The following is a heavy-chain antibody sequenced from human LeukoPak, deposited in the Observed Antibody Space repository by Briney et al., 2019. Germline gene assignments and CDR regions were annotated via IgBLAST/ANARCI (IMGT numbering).Heavy chain of an antibody. CDR1: GFTFSDYY. CDR2: ISSSGSTI. V-gene: IGHV3-11*01. D-gene: IGHD2-21*01. CDR3: ARDLAYCGGDCSDAFDI. J-gene: IGHJ3*02. Sequence: GGSLRLSCAASGFTFSDYYMSWIRQAPGKGLGWVSYISSSGSTIYYADSVKGRFTISRDNAKNSLYLQMNSLRAEDTAVYYCARDLAYCGGDCSDAFDIWGQGTMVTVSS.